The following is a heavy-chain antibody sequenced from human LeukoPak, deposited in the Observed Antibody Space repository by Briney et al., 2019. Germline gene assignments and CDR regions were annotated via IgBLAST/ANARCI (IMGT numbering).Heavy chain of an antibody. CDR1: GGSISSYY. V-gene: IGHV4-59*01. J-gene: IGHJ4*02. CDR3: ARRAKSSGSYPGYFDY. D-gene: IGHD1-26*01. Sequence: KPSETLSLTCTVSGGSISSYYWSWIRQPPGKGLEWIGYIYYSGSTNYNPSLKSRVTISVDTSKNQFSLKLSSVTAADTAVYYCARRAKSSGSYPGYFDYWGQGTLVTVSS. CDR2: IYYSGST.